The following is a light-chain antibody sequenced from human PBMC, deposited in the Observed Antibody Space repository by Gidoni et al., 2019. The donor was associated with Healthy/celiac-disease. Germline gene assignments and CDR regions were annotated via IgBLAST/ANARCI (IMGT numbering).Light chain of an antibody. V-gene: IGKV1-33*01. CDR1: QDISNY. Sequence: DIQMTQSTSSLSASVGDRVTITCQASQDISNYLNWYQQKPGKAPKLLIYDASNLETGVPSRFSGSGSGTDFTFTISSLQPEGIATYYCQQYDNLPLTFGGGTKVEIK. J-gene: IGKJ4*01. CDR2: DAS. CDR3: QQYDNLPLT.